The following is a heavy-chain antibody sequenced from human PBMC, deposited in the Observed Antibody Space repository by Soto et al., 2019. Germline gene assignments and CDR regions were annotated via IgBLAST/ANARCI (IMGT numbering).Heavy chain of an antibody. D-gene: IGHD4-17*01. CDR3: ARWAEGVTTPHFDY. Sequence: PGESLKISCKGSRYRFTNYWIGWVRQMPGKGLEWMGIIYPDDSDIRYSPSFQGQVTISADKSISTAYLQWSSLKASGTAMYYCARWAEGVTTPHFDYWGQGTLVTVS. V-gene: IGHV5-51*01. CDR1: RYRFTNYW. CDR2: IYPDDSDI. J-gene: IGHJ4*01.